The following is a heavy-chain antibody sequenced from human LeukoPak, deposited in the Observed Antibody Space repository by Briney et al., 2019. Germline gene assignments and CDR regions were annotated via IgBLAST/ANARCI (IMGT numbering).Heavy chain of an antibody. J-gene: IGHJ4*02. V-gene: IGHV4-39*01. CDR3: ARTYYDSSGYYSQFDY. CDR1: GGSISSSSYY. CDR2: IYYSGST. Sequence: SETLSLTCTVSGGSISSSSYYWGWIRQPPGKGLEWIGSIYYSGSTYYNPSLKSRVTISVDKSKNQFSLKLSSVTAADTAVYCCARTYYDSSGYYSQFDYWGQGTLVTVSS. D-gene: IGHD3-22*01.